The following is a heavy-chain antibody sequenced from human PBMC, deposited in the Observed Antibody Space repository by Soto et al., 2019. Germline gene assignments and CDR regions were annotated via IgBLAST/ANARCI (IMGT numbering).Heavy chain of an antibody. CDR3: ARSPRYSGNWGDYYYYGMDV. D-gene: IGHD1-26*01. V-gene: IGHV2-70*01. CDR1: GFSLSTSGMC. CDR2: IDWDDDK. Sequence: SGPTLVNPTQTLTLTCTFSGFSLSTSGMCVSWIRQPPGKALEWLALIDWDDDKYYSTSLKTRLTISKDTSKNQVVLTMTNMDPVDTATYYCARSPRYSGNWGDYYYYGMDVWGQGTTVTVS. J-gene: IGHJ6*02.